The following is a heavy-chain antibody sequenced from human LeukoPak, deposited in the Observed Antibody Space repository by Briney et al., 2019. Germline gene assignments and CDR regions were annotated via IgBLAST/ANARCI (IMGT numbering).Heavy chain of an antibody. CDR1: GFTVSSNY. J-gene: IGHJ4*02. D-gene: IGHD5-12*01. CDR2: IYSGGST. CDR3: ARDSGYDLRHY. V-gene: IGHV3-53*01. Sequence: GGSLRLSCAASGFTVSSNYMSWVRQAPGKGLEWVSVIYSGGSTYYADSAKGRFTISRDNSKNTLYLQMNSLRAEDTDVYYCARDSGYDLRHYWGQGTLVTVSS.